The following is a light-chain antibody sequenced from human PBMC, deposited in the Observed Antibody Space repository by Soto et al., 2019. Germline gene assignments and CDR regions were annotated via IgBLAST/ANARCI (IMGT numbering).Light chain of an antibody. CDR3: AAWDASLNGVV. V-gene: IGLV1-44*01. J-gene: IGLJ3*02. Sequence: QPVLTQPPSASGTPGQRVNISCTGSSSNIGSNTVNWYQELPGTAPKLLMSNNNQRPSGVPDRFSGSKSGTSASLAISGLQSEDEADYYCAAWDASLNGVVFGGGTKVTVL. CDR2: NNN. CDR1: SSNIGSNT.